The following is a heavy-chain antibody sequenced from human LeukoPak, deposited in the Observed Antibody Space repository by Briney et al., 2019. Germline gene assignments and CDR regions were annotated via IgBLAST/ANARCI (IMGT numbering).Heavy chain of an antibody. D-gene: IGHD2-15*01. J-gene: IGHJ4*02. Sequence: PGGSLRLSCAASGVTFYDYAMHWVRHAPGKGLEWVSGISWNSGSIGYADSVKGRFTISRDNAKNSLYLQMNSLRTEDMALYYCAKDIGRYCSGGSCYDYWGQGTLVTVSS. CDR2: ISWNSGSI. CDR3: AKDIGRYCSGGSCYDY. V-gene: IGHV3-9*03. CDR1: GVTFYDYA.